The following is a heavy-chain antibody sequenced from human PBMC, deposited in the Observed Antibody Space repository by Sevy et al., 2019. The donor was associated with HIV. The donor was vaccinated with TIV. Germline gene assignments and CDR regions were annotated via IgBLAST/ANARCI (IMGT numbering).Heavy chain of an antibody. CDR3: AKDAYYYDSSGYSMSQWYYGMDV. D-gene: IGHD3-22*01. CDR2: ISGSGGDT. J-gene: IGHJ6*02. CDR1: GFTFSTYA. Sequence: GGSLILSCAASGFTFSTYAMSWVRQAPGKGLEWLSVISGSGGDTYYADSVKGRFTISRDNSKNTLYLQMNSLRAEDTAVYYCAKDAYYYDSSGYSMSQWYYGMDVWGQGTTVTVSS. V-gene: IGHV3-23*01.